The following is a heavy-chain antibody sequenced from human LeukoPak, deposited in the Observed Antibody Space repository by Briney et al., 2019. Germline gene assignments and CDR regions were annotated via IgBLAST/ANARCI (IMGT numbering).Heavy chain of an antibody. CDR3: ARLYSTGWYGGPDN. D-gene: IGHD6-19*01. J-gene: IGHJ4*02. V-gene: IGHV3-48*01. CDR2: ISSRSSTI. Sequence: GGSLRLSCAASGFTFSSYAMHWVRQAPGKGLEWVSYISSRSSTIHYADSVKGRFTISRDNAKNSLYLQMNSLRAEDTAVYYCARLYSTGWYGGPDNWGQGTLVVVSS. CDR1: GFTFSSYA.